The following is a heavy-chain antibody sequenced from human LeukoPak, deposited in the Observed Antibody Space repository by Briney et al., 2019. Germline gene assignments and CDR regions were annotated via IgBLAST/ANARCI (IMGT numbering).Heavy chain of an antibody. CDR2: IIPILGTA. Sequence: ASVKVSCKASGGTFSSYAISWVRQAPGQGLEWMGGIIPILGTANYAQKFQGRVTITTDESTSTAYMELSSLRSEDTAVYYYARHRFTIFGVVSNNWFDPWGQGTLVTVSS. D-gene: IGHD3-3*01. CDR1: GGTFSSYA. CDR3: ARHRFTIFGVVSNNWFDP. J-gene: IGHJ5*02. V-gene: IGHV1-69*05.